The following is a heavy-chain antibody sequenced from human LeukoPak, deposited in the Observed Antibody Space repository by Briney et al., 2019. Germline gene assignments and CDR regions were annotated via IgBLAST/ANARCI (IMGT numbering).Heavy chain of an antibody. CDR2: TYYRSKWYN. Sequence: SQTLSLTCAISGDSVSSNSAAWNWIRQSPPRGLEGLGRTYYRSKWYNDYAVSVKSRITINPDTSKNQFSLQLNSVTPEDTAVYYCARDPATVPYYFDYWGQGTLVTVSS. CDR1: GDSVSSNSAA. D-gene: IGHD4-11*01. CDR3: ARDPATVPYYFDY. V-gene: IGHV6-1*01. J-gene: IGHJ4*02.